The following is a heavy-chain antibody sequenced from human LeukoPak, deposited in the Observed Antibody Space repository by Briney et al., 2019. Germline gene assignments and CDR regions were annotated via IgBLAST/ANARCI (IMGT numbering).Heavy chain of an antibody. CDR1: GFTFSSYA. J-gene: IGHJ6*03. D-gene: IGHD3-3*01. CDR3: AKGATYYDFWSGPYYYYYMDV. Sequence: AGGSLRLSCAASGFTFSSYAMSWVRQAPGKGLEWVSAISGSAGSTYYADSVKGRFTISRDNSKNTLYLQMNSLRAEDTAVYYCAKGATYYDFWSGPYYYYYMDVWGKGTTVTVSS. CDR2: ISGSAGST. V-gene: IGHV3-23*01.